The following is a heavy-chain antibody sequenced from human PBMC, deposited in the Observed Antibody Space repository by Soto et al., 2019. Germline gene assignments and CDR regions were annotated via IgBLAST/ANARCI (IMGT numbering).Heavy chain of an antibody. CDR1: GDTFSSYA. V-gene: IGHV1-69*06. J-gene: IGHJ4*02. Sequence: QVQLVQSGAEVRKPGSSVKVSCKASGDTFSSYAISWVRQAPGQGLEWMGGIVPFIGTTNYAQNFQGRVTITADKSTSTTYMELTSLRSEDTAVYYCARVGFSSSWRFDYWGQGALVTVSS. D-gene: IGHD6-13*01. CDR2: IVPFIGTT. CDR3: ARVGFSSSWRFDY.